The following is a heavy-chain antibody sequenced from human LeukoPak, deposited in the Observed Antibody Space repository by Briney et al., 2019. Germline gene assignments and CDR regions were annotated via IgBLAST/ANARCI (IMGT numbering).Heavy chain of an antibody. V-gene: IGHV3-74*01. CDR3: ARWDYHVLTSWYYLAH. CDR1: GFTFSSYW. CDR2: INSDGSST. J-gene: IGHJ4*02. Sequence: PGGSLRLSCAASGFTFSSYWMHWVRQAPGKGLVWVSRINSDGSSTSYADSVKGRFTISRDNAKNSLYLEMNNLRAEDTAVYYCARWDYHVLTSWYYLAHWGQGTLVTVSS. D-gene: IGHD3-9*01.